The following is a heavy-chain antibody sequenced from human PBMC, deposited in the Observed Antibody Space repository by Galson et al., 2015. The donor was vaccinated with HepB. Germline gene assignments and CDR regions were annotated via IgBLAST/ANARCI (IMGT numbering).Heavy chain of an antibody. CDR2: ISGSGGST. Sequence: SLRLSCAASGFTFSSYAMSWVRQAPGKGLEWVSAISGSGGSTYYADSVKGRFTISRDNSKNTLYLQMNSLRAEDTAVYYCAKEGMVRGVIIFTDFDYWGQGTLVTVSS. CDR3: AKEGMVRGVIIFTDFDY. D-gene: IGHD3-10*01. J-gene: IGHJ4*02. CDR1: GFTFSSYA. V-gene: IGHV3-23*01.